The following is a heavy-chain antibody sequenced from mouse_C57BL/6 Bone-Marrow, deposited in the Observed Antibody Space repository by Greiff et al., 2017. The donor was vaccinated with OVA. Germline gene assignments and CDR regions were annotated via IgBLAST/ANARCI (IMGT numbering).Heavy chain of an antibody. CDR2: IDPENGDT. Sequence: VQLQQSGAELVRPGASVKLSCTASGFNIKDDYMHWVKQRPQQGLEWIGWIDPENGDTEYASKFQGKATITADTSSNTAYLQLSSLTSEDTAVYYCTSGGFAYWGQGTLVTVSA. J-gene: IGHJ3*01. D-gene: IGHD3-1*01. CDR3: TSGGFAY. CDR1: GFNIKDDY. V-gene: IGHV14-4*01.